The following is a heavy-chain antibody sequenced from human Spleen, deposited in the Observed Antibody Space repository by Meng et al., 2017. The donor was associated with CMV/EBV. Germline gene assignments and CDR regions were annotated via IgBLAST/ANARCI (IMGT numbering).Heavy chain of an antibody. Sequence: GGSLRLSCAASGFTFSNYGMHWVRQAPGKGLEWVAFIWYDGTDKSYADSVKGRFTISRDNSKNTLFLQMNSLTAEDTSVYYCAKDLESAFDIWGQGTRVTVSS. V-gene: IGHV3-30*02. CDR2: IWYDGTDK. CDR1: GFTFSNYG. J-gene: IGHJ3*02. CDR3: AKDLESAFDI.